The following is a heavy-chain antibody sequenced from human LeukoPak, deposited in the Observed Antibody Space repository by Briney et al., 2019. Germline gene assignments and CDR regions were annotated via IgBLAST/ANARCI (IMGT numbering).Heavy chain of an antibody. J-gene: IGHJ5*02. Sequence: ASVKVSCKASGYTFTSYGISWVRQAPGQGLEWIGWISAYNGNTNYAQKLQGRVTMTTDTSTSTAYMELRSLRSDDTAVYYCARGGDCSGGSCYQTGFDPWGQGTLVTVSS. CDR1: GYTFTSYG. V-gene: IGHV1-18*01. CDR3: ARGGDCSGGSCYQTGFDP. D-gene: IGHD2-15*01. CDR2: ISAYNGNT.